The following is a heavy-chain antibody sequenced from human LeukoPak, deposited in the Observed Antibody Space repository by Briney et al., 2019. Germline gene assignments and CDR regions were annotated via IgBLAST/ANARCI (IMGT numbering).Heavy chain of an antibody. CDR1: GGSISSSNW. J-gene: IGHJ5*02. V-gene: IGHV4-4*02. CDR2: IFHSGTG. CDR3: ARISNWFDP. Sequence: SETLSLTCAVSGGSISSSNWWSWVRQPLGRGLEWIGEIFHSGTGNYNPSLKSRVTISVDKSNNQFSLRLTSVTAADTAVYYCARISNWFDPWGQGTLVTVSS.